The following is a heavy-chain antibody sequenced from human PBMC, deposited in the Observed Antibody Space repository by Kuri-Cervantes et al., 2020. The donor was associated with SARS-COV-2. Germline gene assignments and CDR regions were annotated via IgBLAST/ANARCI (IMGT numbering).Heavy chain of an antibody. D-gene: IGHD3-3*01. V-gene: IGHV3-7*01. Sequence: LSLTCAASGFTFSSYWMSWVRQAPGKGLEWVANIKQDGSEKYYVDSVKGRFTISRDNAKNSLYLQMNSLRAEDTAVYYCAIGRYYDFWSGYYTDAFDIWGQGTMVTVSS. CDR3: AIGRYYDFWSGYYTDAFDI. CDR2: IKQDGSEK. CDR1: GFTFSSYW. J-gene: IGHJ3*02.